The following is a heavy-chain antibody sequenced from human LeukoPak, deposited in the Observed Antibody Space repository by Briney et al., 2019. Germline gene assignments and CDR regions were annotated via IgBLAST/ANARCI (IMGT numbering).Heavy chain of an antibody. CDR1: GGSFSGYY. D-gene: IGHD2-2*01. Sequence: SETLSLTCAVYGGSFSGYYWSWIRQPPGKGLEWIGEINHSGSTNYNPSLKSQVTISVDTSKNQFSLKLSSVTAADTAVYYCARGAAAHFDYWGQGTLVTVSS. CDR3: ARGAAAHFDY. V-gene: IGHV4-34*01. CDR2: INHSGST. J-gene: IGHJ4*02.